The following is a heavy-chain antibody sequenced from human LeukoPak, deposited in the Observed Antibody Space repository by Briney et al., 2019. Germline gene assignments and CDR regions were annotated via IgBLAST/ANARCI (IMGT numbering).Heavy chain of an antibody. J-gene: IGHJ4*02. D-gene: IGHD1-26*01. CDR2: IYHSGNT. V-gene: IGHV4-4*01. Sequence: GSLRLSCAASGFTFSSYWMSWVRQAPGKGLEWIGEIYHSGNTNYNPSLKSRVAISLDKSSNQFSLRLTSVTAADTAMYFCAREEMPGKFDYWGQGTLVTVSS. CDR3: AREEMPGKFDY. CDR1: GFTFSSYW.